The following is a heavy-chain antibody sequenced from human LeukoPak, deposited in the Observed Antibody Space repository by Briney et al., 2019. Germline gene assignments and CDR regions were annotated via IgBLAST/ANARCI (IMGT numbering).Heavy chain of an antibody. CDR3: SRGPRFDP. CDR1: GYSFNIYE. CDR2: VNPNSGDT. V-gene: IGHV1-8*01. Sequence: GASLKVSCKTSGYSFNIYEINWVRQATGQGLEWMGWVNPNSGDTDYAQKFQGRLTMTRNTSISTAYMELSGLRLEDTAVYYCSRGPRFDPWGQGTQVTVSS. J-gene: IGHJ5*02.